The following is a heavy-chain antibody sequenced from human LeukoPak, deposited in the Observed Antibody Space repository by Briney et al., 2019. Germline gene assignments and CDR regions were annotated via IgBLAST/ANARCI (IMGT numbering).Heavy chain of an antibody. V-gene: IGHV3-48*03. D-gene: IGHD6-19*01. CDR1: GFTFSSYE. CDR3: ARDLLAVAGKNY. Sequence: GGSLRLSXAASGFTFSSYEMNWVCQAPGKGVEWVSYISSSGSTIYYADSVKGRFTISRDNAKNSLYLQMNSLRAEDTAVYYCARDLLAVAGKNYWGQGTLVTVSS. J-gene: IGHJ4*02. CDR2: ISSSGSTI.